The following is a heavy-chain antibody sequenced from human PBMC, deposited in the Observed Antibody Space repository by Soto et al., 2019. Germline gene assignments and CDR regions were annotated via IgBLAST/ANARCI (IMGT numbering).Heavy chain of an antibody. Sequence: GVSLKLSSAASGLTIRDNSLSWVRQEQGKGLEWVSAITGSAGSTYYADSVKGRFTISRDNSKNTLYLQMNSLRAEDTAVYYCAKDGNSGSYLLWSLYFDYWGQGTLVTVSS. CDR2: ITGSAGST. J-gene: IGHJ4*02. CDR3: AKDGNSGSYLLWSLYFDY. V-gene: IGHV3-23*01. CDR1: GLTIRDNS. D-gene: IGHD1-26*01.